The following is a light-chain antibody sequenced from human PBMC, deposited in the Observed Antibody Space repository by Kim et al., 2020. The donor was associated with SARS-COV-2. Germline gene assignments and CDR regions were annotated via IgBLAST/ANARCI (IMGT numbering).Light chain of an antibody. CDR1: SSDVGGYNY. V-gene: IGLV2-14*01. CDR2: DVS. CDR3: SSYTSSSTYV. J-gene: IGLJ1*01. Sequence: QSALTQPASVSGCPGQSITISCTGTSSDVGGYNYVSWYQQHPGKAPKLMIYDVSKWPSGVSNRFSGSKSGNTASLTISGLQAEDEADYYCSSYTSSSTYVFGTGTKVTVL.